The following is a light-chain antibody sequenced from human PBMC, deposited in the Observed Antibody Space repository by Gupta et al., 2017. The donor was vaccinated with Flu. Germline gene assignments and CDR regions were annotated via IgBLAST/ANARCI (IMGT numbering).Light chain of an antibody. V-gene: IGLV2-8*01. CDR2: GVN. CDR1: SSDVSCYKY. Sequence: TTSCTRSSSDVSCYKYVSWYQQQPGKAPNLMIDGVNQRPAGVPGRFSGSKAGNAASLTVAGLQAEDEADYYCSSYAGSNNYVFGTGTKVTVL. J-gene: IGLJ1*01. CDR3: SSYAGSNNYV.